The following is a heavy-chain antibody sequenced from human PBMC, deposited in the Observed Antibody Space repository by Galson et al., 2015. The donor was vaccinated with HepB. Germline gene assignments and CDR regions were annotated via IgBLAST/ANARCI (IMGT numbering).Heavy chain of an antibody. CDR2: ISVYSGNT. Sequence: SVKVSCKASGYTFTSYGISWVRQAPGQGLEWMGWISVYSGNTNYAQKVQGRVTMTTDTSTSTAYMELRSLRSDDTAVYYCARDLANWYFDLWGRGTLVTVSS. J-gene: IGHJ2*01. CDR3: ARDLANWYFDL. CDR1: GYTFTSYG. V-gene: IGHV1-18*04.